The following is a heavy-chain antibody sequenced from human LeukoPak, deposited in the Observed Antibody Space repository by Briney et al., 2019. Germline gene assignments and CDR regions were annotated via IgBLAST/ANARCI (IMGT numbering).Heavy chain of an antibody. D-gene: IGHD6-13*01. CDR1: GYTFSSYD. J-gene: IGHJ5*02. CDR3: ARSRGAAATFDP. CDR2: MNPNSGNT. V-gene: IGHV1-8*01. Sequence: ASVKVSCKASGYTFSSYDINRVRQATGQGLEWMGWMNPNSGNTGYAQKFQGRVTMTRNTSISTAYMELSSLRSEDTAVYYCARSRGAAATFDPWGQGTLVTVSS.